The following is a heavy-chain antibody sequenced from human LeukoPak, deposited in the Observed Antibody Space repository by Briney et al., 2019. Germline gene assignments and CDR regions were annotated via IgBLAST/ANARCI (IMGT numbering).Heavy chain of an antibody. V-gene: IGHV3-30*18. Sequence: GRSLRLSCAASGFTFSSYGMHWVRQAPGKGLEWVAVISYDGSHKYYADSVKGRFTISRDNSKNTLYLQMNSLRAEDTAVYYCAKDARRYCSSTSCRTGYFDYWGQGTLVTVSP. J-gene: IGHJ4*02. CDR2: ISYDGSHK. D-gene: IGHD2-2*01. CDR1: GFTFSSYG. CDR3: AKDARRYCSSTSCRTGYFDY.